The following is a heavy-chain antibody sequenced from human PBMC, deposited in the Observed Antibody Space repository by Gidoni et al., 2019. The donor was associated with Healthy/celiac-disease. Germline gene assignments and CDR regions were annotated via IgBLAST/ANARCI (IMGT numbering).Heavy chain of an antibody. J-gene: IGHJ4*02. CDR1: GFTFSSYS. CDR2: ISSSSSYI. CDR3: ARGVIWFGESYFDY. D-gene: IGHD3-10*01. V-gene: IGHV3-21*01. Sequence: EVQLVESGGGLVKPGGSLRLSCAASGFTFSSYSMNWGRQAPGKGLEWVSSISSSSSYIYYADSVKGRFTISRDNAKNSLYLQMNSLRAEDTAVYYCARGVIWFGESYFDYWGQGTLVTVSS.